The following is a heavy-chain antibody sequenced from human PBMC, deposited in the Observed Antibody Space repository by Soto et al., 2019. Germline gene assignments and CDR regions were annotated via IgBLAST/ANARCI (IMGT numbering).Heavy chain of an antibody. CDR2: XIPILXIE. CDR1: GDTFSRYT. Sequence: SVKVSCKASGDTFSRYTISWVRQAPGQVLEWMVRXIPILXIENYEHKFQGXFTITADXSTSTAYMELSSLTYEDKDVYYCARGPHGDSVDYWGQGTLVTVYS. CDR3: ARGPHGDSVDY. D-gene: IGHD4-17*01. V-gene: IGHV1-69*02. J-gene: IGHJ4*02.